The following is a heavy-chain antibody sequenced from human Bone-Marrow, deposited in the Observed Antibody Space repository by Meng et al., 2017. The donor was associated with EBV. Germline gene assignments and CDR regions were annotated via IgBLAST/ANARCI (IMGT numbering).Heavy chain of an antibody. CDR2: INPNSGGT. CDR3: ARVYSRNFYDSSGSQDY. J-gene: IGHJ4*02. CDR1: GYTFTGYY. D-gene: IGHD3-22*01. V-gene: IGHV1-2*06. Sequence: QVQVGQSGAEVKNPGAAVKVSCKASGYTFTGYYMHWVRQAPGQGLEWMGRINPNSGGTNYAQKFQGRVTMTRDTSISTAYMELSRLRSDDTAVYYCARVYSRNFYDSSGSQDYWGQGTLVTVSS.